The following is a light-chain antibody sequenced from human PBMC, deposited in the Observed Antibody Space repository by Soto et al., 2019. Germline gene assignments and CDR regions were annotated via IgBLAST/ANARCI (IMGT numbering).Light chain of an antibody. V-gene: IGKV3-20*01. CDR1: QIVSSTY. CDR2: AAS. Sequence: EIVLTQSPGTLSLSPGDRATLSCRASQIVSSTYLAWYQQKPGQAPRLLIYAASSRATGIPDRFSGSGSGTDFPLTISRLEPEDFAVYYCQRYCSSPFTLGPGTKVDV. CDR3: QRYCSSPFT. J-gene: IGKJ3*01.